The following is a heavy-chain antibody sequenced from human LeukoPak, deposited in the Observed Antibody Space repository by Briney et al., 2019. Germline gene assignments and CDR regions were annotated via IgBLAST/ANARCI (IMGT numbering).Heavy chain of an antibody. Sequence: PGGSLRLSCAASGFTFDRSAMHWVRQAPGKGLEWVSLISGDGFTTYYVDSVKGRFTMSRDNSKNSLYLQMKSLRTEDTALYYCGRDHVYGGADYWGQGTLVTVSS. CDR2: ISGDGFTT. CDR1: GFTFDRSA. D-gene: IGHD4-23*01. V-gene: IGHV3-43*02. CDR3: GRDHVYGGADY. J-gene: IGHJ4*02.